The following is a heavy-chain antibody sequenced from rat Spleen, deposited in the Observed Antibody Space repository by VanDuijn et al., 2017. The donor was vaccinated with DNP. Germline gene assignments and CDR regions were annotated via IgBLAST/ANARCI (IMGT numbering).Heavy chain of an antibody. CDR1: GFTVSDYY. V-gene: IGHV5-20*01. Sequence: EVQLVESGGGLVQPGRSLKLSCAASGFTVSDYYMAWIRQAPKKGLEWVASITYDGGATYYRDSVKGRFTISRDNAKSSLYLQMDSLRSEDTATYYCARTWYFDFWGPGTMVTVSS. J-gene: IGHJ1*01. CDR3: ARTWYFDF. CDR2: ITYDGGAT.